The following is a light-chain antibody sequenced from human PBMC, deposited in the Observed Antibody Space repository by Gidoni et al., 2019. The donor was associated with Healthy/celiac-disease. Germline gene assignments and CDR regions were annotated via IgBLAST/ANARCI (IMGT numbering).Light chain of an antibody. V-gene: IGLV2-14*01. Sequence: QSALTTPAPVSGSPGQSITISCTGTSSYVGGYNYLSWYQQHPGKAPKLMIYAASNRPSGVSNRFSGSNSGNTASLTISGLQAEDEADYYCSSYTSSSSLVFGGGTKLTVL. J-gene: IGLJ2*01. CDR3: SSYTSSSSLV. CDR1: SSYVGGYNY. CDR2: AAS.